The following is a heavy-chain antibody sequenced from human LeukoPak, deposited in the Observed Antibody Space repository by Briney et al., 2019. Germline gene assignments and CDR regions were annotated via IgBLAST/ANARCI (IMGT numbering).Heavy chain of an antibody. CDR2: INHGGST. V-gene: IGHV4-34*01. D-gene: IGHD6-19*01. CDR3: ARSSGWPDY. J-gene: IGHJ4*02. Sequence: SETLSLTCAVYGGSFSGYYWSWIRQPPGKGLEWIGEINHGGSTNYNPSLKSRVTISVDTSKNQFSLMLSSVTAADTAVYYCARSSGWPDYWGQGTLVTVSS. CDR1: GGSFSGYY.